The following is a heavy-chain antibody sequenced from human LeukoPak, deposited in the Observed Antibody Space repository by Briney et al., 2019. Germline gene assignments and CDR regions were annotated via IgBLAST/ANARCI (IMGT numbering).Heavy chain of an antibody. J-gene: IGHJ4*02. CDR2: MYYSGST. CDR1: GDSITGSSYY. V-gene: IGHV4-39*01. CDR3: ARQYYDSTGYYYFDY. D-gene: IGHD3-22*01. Sequence: ASETLSLTCTVSGDSITGSSYYWGWIRQPPGKGLEWIGSMYYSGSTYSNPSLKSRVTISADTSKNQFSLKLKSVTAADTAVYYCARQYYDSTGYYYFDYWGQGTLVTASS.